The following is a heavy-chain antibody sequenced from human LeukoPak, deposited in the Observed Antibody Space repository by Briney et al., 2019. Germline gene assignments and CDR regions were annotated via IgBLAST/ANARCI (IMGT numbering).Heavy chain of an antibody. CDR1: GDSISYTNYY. CDR3: ASFPAYDSSGYYYVDY. Sequence: SQTLSLTCTLSGDSISYTNYYWGWIRQPPGKGLEWIGSIYYSGRNDHKPALKSRVHISVDTCKNQFSLKLTSVSAADTAVYYCASFPAYDSSGYYYVDYWGQGTLVTVSS. CDR2: IYYSGRN. J-gene: IGHJ4*02. V-gene: IGHV4-39*01. D-gene: IGHD3-22*01.